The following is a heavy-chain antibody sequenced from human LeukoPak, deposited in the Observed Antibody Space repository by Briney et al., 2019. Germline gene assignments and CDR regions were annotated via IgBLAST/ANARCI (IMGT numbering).Heavy chain of an antibody. CDR3: ASEGGYYFLNY. V-gene: IGHV1-2*02. J-gene: IGHJ4*02. Sequence: ASVKVSCKASGYTFTGYYMHWVRRAPGQGLEGVGWINPNSGGTNYAQKFQGRVTMTRDTSISTAYMELSRLRSDGTAVYYCASEGGYYFLNYWGQGTLVTVSS. CDR2: INPNSGGT. D-gene: IGHD3-22*01. CDR1: GYTFTGYY.